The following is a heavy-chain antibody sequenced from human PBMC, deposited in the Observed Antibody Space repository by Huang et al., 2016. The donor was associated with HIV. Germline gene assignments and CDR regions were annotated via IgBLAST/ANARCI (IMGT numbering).Heavy chain of an antibody. Sequence: EVQLVESGGGLVQPGGSLRLSCAASDFDFSSYWVMWLRQVPGKGLEWVAIIREDSGQKDYLDSGKGRFIISRDNPKKSLYLQMNNLRAEDAAVYYCARDPFIKAFDIWGQGTLVTVSS. CDR2: IREDSGQK. CDR1: DFDFSSYW. CDR3: ARDPFIKAFDI. J-gene: IGHJ3*02. V-gene: IGHV3-7*01.